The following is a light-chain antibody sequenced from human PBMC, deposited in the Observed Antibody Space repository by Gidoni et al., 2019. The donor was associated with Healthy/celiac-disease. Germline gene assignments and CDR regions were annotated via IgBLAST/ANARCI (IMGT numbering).Light chain of an antibody. V-gene: IGKV1-39*01. CDR1: QSMRSY. CDR3: QRSSS. J-gene: IGKJ1*01. Sequence: DIQMPQSPSSLSASGGDRVTITCRESQSMRSYLNWNQQKPGKAPKLLVYAASSLQSGVPTRFSGSRSGTEFTLTINSLQPEDFATYYCQRSSSFGQGTKVEIK. CDR2: AAS.